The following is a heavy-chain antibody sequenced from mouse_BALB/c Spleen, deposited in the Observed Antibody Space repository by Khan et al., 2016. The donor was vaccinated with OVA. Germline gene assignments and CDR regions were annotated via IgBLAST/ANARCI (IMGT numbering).Heavy chain of an antibody. Sequence: QVQLQQPGPGLVAPSQTLSITCTVSGFSLNSYGVHWVRQPPGKGLEWLGVIWAGGSTNHNSALMSRLSISKDNSKSQVFLKMNSLQTDDTATYYWARAFYYGAWFAYWGQGTLVTVSA. V-gene: IGHV2-9*02. CDR2: IWAGGST. J-gene: IGHJ3*01. CDR3: ARAFYYGAWFAY. D-gene: IGHD1-1*01. CDR1: GFSLNSYG.